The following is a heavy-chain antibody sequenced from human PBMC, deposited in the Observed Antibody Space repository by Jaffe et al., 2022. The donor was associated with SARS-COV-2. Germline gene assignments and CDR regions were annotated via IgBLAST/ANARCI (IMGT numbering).Heavy chain of an antibody. J-gene: IGHJ6*02. CDR1: GFTFDDYA. D-gene: IGHD6-13*01. CDR2: ISWNSGSI. Sequence: EVQLVESGGGLVQPGRSLRLSCAASGFTFDDYAMHWVRQAPGKGLEWVSGISWNSGSIGYADSVKGRFTISRDNAKNSLYLQMNSLRAEDTALYYCAKDIWQQLPTANYYYYGMDVWGQGTTVTVSS. CDR3: AKDIWQQLPTANYYYYGMDV. V-gene: IGHV3-9*01.